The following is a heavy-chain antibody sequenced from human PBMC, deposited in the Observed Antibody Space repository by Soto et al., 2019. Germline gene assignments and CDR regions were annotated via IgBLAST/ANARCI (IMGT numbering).Heavy chain of an antibody. J-gene: IGHJ5*02. CDR2: IVVGSGNT. Sequence: SVKVSCKASGFTFTSSAVQWVRQARGQRLEWIGWIVVGSGNTNYAQKFQERVTITRDMSTSTAYMELSSLRSEDTAVYYCAADLYYYDSSGYDWFDPWGQGTLVTVSS. V-gene: IGHV1-58*01. D-gene: IGHD3-22*01. CDR1: GFTFTSSA. CDR3: AADLYYYDSSGYDWFDP.